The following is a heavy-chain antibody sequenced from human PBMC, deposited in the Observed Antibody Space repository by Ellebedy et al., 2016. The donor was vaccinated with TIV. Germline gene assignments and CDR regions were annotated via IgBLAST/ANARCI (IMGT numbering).Heavy chain of an antibody. CDR2: IYGSGAT. D-gene: IGHD3-10*01. CDR1: GASTNSYH. CDR3: ARDTEYSYSFDY. V-gene: IGHV4-4*07. Sequence: MPSETLSLTCRVSGASTNSYHWTWIRQHAGKGLEWIGRIYGSGATRYSPSLKSRVTMSIDTSKNEFSLRLSPVTAADTAVYYCARDTEYSYSFDYWGQGIQVTVSS. J-gene: IGHJ4*02.